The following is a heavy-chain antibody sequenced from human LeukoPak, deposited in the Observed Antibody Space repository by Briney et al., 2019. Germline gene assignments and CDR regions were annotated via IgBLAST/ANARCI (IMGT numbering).Heavy chain of an antibody. J-gene: IGHJ4*02. Sequence: ASVKVSCKASGYTFTSYGSSWVRQAPGQGLEWMGWISAYNGNTNYAQKLQGRVTMTTDTSTSTAYMELRSLRSDDTAVYYCARGAFTMVRGVITPSHYYFDYWGQGTLVTVSS. D-gene: IGHD3-10*01. V-gene: IGHV1-18*01. CDR3: ARGAFTMVRGVITPSHYYFDY. CDR1: GYTFTSYG. CDR2: ISAYNGNT.